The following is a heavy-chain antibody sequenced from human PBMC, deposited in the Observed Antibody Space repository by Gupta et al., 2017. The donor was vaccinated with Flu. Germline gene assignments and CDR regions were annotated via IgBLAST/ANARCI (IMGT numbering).Heavy chain of an antibody. CDR2: INPNSGGT. CDR3: ARSPPVAVAGRGGYFDY. Sequence: QVQLVQSGAEVKKPGASVKVSCKASGYTFTGYYMPWVRQAPGQGLEWMGWINPNSGGTNYAQKFQGRVTMTRDTSISTAYMELSRLRSDDTAVYYCARSPPVAVAGRGGYFDYWGQGTLVTVSS. J-gene: IGHJ4*02. D-gene: IGHD6-19*01. V-gene: IGHV1-2*02. CDR1: GYTFTGYY.